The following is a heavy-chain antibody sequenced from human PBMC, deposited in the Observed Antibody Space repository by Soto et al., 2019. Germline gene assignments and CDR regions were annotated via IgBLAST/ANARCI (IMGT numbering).Heavy chain of an antibody. CDR1: GGSISSGDYY. CDR3: ARAGYYYDSSGYYPFDY. V-gene: IGHV4-30-4*01. J-gene: IGHJ4*02. Sequence: SETLSLTCTVSGGSISSGDYYWSWIRQPPGKGLEWIGYIYYSGSTYYNPSLKSRVTISVDTSKNQFSLKLSSVTAADTAVYYCARAGYYYDSSGYYPFDYWGQGTLVTVSS. CDR2: IYYSGST. D-gene: IGHD3-22*01.